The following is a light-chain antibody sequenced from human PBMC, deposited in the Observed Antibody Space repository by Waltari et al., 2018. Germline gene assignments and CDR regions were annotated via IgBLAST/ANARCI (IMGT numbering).Light chain of an antibody. CDR1: QSVFYSSKNKNY. CDR3: QQYYGNPRT. Sequence: SLGERATIHCKSSQSVFYSSKNKNYLAWYQQKPGQAPKLLIYRASTRESGVPDRFSGSGSGTDFTLTISSLQAEDVAVYYCQQYYGNPRTFGQGTKLEIK. CDR2: RAS. J-gene: IGKJ2*01. V-gene: IGKV4-1*01.